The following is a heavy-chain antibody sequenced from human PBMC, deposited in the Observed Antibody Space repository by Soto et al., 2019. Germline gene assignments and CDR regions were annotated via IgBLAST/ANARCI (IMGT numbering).Heavy chain of an antibody. D-gene: IGHD2-2*01. Sequence: QVQLQESGPGLVKPSQTLSLTCTVSGGSISSGGYYWSWIRQHPGKGLEWIGYVYYSGSTYYNPSLKSRVTISVDTSKNQFSLKLSSVTAADTAVYYCARRNVVPAAMIDYWGQGTLVTVSS. CDR3: ARRNVVPAAMIDY. CDR2: VYYSGST. CDR1: GGSISSGGYY. J-gene: IGHJ4*02. V-gene: IGHV4-31*03.